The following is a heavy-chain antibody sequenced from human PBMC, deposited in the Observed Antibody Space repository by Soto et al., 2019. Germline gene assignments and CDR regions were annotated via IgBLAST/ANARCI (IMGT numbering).Heavy chain of an antibody. CDR1: GYTFTSYA. V-gene: IGHV1-69*13. Sequence: GASVKVSCTASGYTFTSYAISWVRQAPRQELEWMGGIIPIFGTANYAQKFQGRVTITADESTSTAYMELRSLRSDDTAVYYCARDLAYYDFWSGYYPDYWGQGTLVTVSS. CDR3: ARDLAYYDFWSGYYPDY. CDR2: IIPIFGTA. J-gene: IGHJ4*02. D-gene: IGHD3-3*01.